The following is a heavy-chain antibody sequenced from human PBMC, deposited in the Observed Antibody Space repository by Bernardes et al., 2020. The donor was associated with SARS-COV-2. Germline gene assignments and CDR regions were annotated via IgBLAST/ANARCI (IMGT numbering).Heavy chain of an antibody. D-gene: IGHD4-17*01. V-gene: IGHV1-2*02. J-gene: IGHJ4*02. Sequence: ASVKVSCMASGYTFTGYYMHWVRQAPGQGLEWMGWINPNSGGTYYAQKFQGRVTMTRDTSISTAYMELSRLRSDDTAVYYCSRVDYGGNSPSFDYWGQGTLVTISS. CDR2: INPNSGGT. CDR1: GYTFTGYY. CDR3: SRVDYGGNSPSFDY.